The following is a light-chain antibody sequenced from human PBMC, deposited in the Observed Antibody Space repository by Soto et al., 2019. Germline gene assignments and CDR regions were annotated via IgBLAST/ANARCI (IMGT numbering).Light chain of an antibody. CDR1: SSNIGAGYD. J-gene: IGLJ2*01. CDR2: VNS. Sequence: QSVLTQPPSVSGAPGQRVTISCTGSSSNIGAGYDVHWYQQLPGTPPKLLIYVNSNRPSGVPDRISGSKSGTSASLAITGLQPEDEADYYCQSYDSSLSGYVVFGGGTKLTVL. CDR3: QSYDSSLSGYVV. V-gene: IGLV1-40*01.